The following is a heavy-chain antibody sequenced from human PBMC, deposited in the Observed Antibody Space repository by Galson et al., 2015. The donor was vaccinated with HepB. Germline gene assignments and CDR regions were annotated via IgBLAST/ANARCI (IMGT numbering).Heavy chain of an antibody. D-gene: IGHD2-8*01. CDR2: ISAYNGNT. Sequence: SVTVSCKASGYTFTSYGISWVRQAPGQGLEWMGWISAYNGNTNYAQKLQGRVTMTTDTSTSTAYMELRSLRSDDTAVYYCARENGYCTNGVCYTMPPDIWGQGTMVTVSS. CDR3: ARENGYCTNGVCYTMPPDI. V-gene: IGHV1-18*01. J-gene: IGHJ3*02. CDR1: GYTFTSYG.